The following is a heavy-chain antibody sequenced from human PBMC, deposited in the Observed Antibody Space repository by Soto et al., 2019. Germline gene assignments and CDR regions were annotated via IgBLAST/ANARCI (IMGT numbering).Heavy chain of an antibody. Sequence: TGGSLRLSCAVSGFTFSSYEMNWVRQAPGKGLEWVSYISSSGSTIYYADSVKGRFTISRDNAKNSLYLQMNSLRAEDTAVYYCARKGIAVAGIAFDIWGQGTMVTVSS. CDR3: ARKGIAVAGIAFDI. J-gene: IGHJ3*02. CDR1: GFTFSSYE. CDR2: ISSSGSTI. D-gene: IGHD6-19*01. V-gene: IGHV3-48*03.